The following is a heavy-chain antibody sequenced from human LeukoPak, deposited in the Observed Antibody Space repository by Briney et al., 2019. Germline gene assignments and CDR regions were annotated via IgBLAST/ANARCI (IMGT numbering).Heavy chain of an antibody. CDR1: GYTFTGYY. J-gene: IGHJ4*02. V-gene: IGHV1-2*06. Sequence: ASVKVSCKASGYTFTGYYMHWVRQAPGQGLEWMGRINPNSGGTNYAQKFQGRVTMTRDTSISTAYMELSRLRPDDTAVYYCARDFRGYYYGSGSYYYYFDYWGQGTLVTVSS. D-gene: IGHD3-10*01. CDR3: ARDFRGYYYGSGSYYYYFDY. CDR2: INPNSGGT.